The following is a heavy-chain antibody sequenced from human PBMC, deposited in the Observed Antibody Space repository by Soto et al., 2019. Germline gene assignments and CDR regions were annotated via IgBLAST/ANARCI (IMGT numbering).Heavy chain of an antibody. CDR1: GYTFIGYY. CDR3: ARSLTEGYCTITGCYTRPLYGMDV. D-gene: IGHD2-2*02. J-gene: IGHJ6*02. Sequence: XSVKVSCKASGYTFIGYYIHWLRQAPGQGLEWMGWINPNSGGTNYAQKFQGRVTVTRDTPTSAAYMELSRLTSDDTAVYYCARSLTEGYCTITGCYTRPLYGMDVWGQGTTVTVSS. V-gene: IGHV1-2*02. CDR2: INPNSGGT.